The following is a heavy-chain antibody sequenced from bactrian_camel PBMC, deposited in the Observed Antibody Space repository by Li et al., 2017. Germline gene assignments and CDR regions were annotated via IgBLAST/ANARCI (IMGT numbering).Heavy chain of an antibody. V-gene: IGHV3S54*01. CDR3: VTDPRAYGGACVRQMRAPGYSSASAL. J-gene: IGHJ4*01. CDR2: IYTGDGNT. D-gene: IGHD6*01. CDR1: GHTSSTKC. Sequence: HVQLVESGGGSVQAGGSLRVSCAAFGHTSSTKCMGWFRQAPGKERERVAAIYTGDGNTYYADSVKGRFTISRDNAKNTLYLQMNSLKPEDTAMYICVTDPRAYGGACVRQMRAPGYSSASALWGQGTQVTVS.